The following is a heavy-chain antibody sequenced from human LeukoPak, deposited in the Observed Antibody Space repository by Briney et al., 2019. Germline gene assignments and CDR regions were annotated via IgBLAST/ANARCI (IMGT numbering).Heavy chain of an antibody. J-gene: IGHJ4*02. CDR1: GFTFSSYA. CDR2: ISGSGDNT. Sequence: GGSLRLSCAASGFTFSSYAMSWVRQVPGKGLEWVSVISGSGDNTYYADSVKGRFTISRDNSKNTLYLQMNSLRAEDTAVYYCAKDGITPDYWGQGTLVTVSS. CDR3: AKDGITPDY. V-gene: IGHV3-23*01. D-gene: IGHD1-1*01.